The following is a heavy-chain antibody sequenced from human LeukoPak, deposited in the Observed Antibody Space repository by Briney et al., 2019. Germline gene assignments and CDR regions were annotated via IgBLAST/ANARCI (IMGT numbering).Heavy chain of an antibody. CDR2: INPNSGGT. J-gene: IGHJ4*02. D-gene: IGHD5-18*01. V-gene: IGHV1-2*02. Sequence: GASVKVSCKASGYTFTGYYMHWVRQAPGQGLEWMGWINPNSGGTNYAQKFQGRVTMTEDTSTDTAYMELSSLRSEDTAVYYCAKGTVYGYLEGPTFDYWGQGTLVTVSS. CDR3: AKGTVYGYLEGPTFDY. CDR1: GYTFTGYY.